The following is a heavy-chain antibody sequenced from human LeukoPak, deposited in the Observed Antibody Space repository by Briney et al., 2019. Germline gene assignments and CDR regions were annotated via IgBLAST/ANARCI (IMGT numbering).Heavy chain of an antibody. CDR2: ISGSGGST. CDR3: AKDRYSSGWYWAAFDI. Sequence: GGSLRLSCAASGFTFSSYAMSWVRQAPGKGLEWVSAISGSGGSTYYADSVKGRFTISRDNSKNTLYLQMNSLRAEDTAVYYCAKDRYSSGWYWAAFDIWGQGTMVTVSS. V-gene: IGHV3-23*01. D-gene: IGHD6-19*01. J-gene: IGHJ3*02. CDR1: GFTFSSYA.